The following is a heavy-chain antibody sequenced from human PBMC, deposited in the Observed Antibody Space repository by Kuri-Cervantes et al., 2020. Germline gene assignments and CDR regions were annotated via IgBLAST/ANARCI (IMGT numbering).Heavy chain of an antibody. Sequence: ASVKVSCKASGYTFTSYDINWVRQATGQGLEWMGWMNPNSGNTGYAQKFQGRVTMTRNTSISTAYMELSSLRPEDTAVYYCARGQWRALADFDYWGQGTLVTVSS. J-gene: IGHJ4*02. CDR2: MNPNSGNT. V-gene: IGHV1-8*01. CDR1: GYTFTSYD. D-gene: IGHD6-19*01. CDR3: ARGQWRALADFDY.